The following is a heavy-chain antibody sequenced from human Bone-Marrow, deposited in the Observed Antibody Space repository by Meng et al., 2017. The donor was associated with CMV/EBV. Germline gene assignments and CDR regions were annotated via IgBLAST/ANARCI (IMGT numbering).Heavy chain of an antibody. CDR1: GFTFSHYE. Sequence: GGSLRLSCAVSGFTFSHYEMSWVRQAPGKGLEWVAFIRYDGSNKYYADSVKGRFTISRDNSKNTLYLQMNSLRAEDTALYYCARTQYNWNDVALSNFDYWGQGTLVTVSS. D-gene: IGHD1-20*01. CDR2: IRYDGSNK. V-gene: IGHV3-30*02. J-gene: IGHJ4*02. CDR3: ARTQYNWNDVALSNFDY.